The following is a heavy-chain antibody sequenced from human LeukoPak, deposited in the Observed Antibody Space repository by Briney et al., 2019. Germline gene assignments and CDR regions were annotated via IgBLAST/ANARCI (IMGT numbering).Heavy chain of an antibody. D-gene: IGHD3-9*01. Sequence: SETLSLTCTVSGGSISSGSYYWSWIRQPAVKGLEWIGRIYTSGSTNYNPSLKSRVTISVDTSKNQFSLKLSSVTAADTAVYYCAREKGKTYYDILTYDYWGQGTLVTVSS. CDR2: IYTSGST. CDR3: AREKGKTYYDILTYDY. V-gene: IGHV4-61*02. J-gene: IGHJ4*02. CDR1: GGSISSGSYY.